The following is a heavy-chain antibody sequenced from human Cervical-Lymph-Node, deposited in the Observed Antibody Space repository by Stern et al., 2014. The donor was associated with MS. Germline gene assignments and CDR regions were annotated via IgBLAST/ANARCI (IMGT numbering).Heavy chain of an antibody. CDR1: GFTFSSYG. Sequence: MQLVESGGGVVQPGRSLRLSCAASGFTFSSYGMHWVRQAPGKGLEWVAVISYDGSNKYYADSVKGRFTISRDNSKNTLYLQMNSLRAEDTAVYYCAKDSEWELDYWGQGTLVTVSS. CDR2: ISYDGSNK. J-gene: IGHJ4*02. D-gene: IGHD1-26*01. CDR3: AKDSEWELDY. V-gene: IGHV3-30*18.